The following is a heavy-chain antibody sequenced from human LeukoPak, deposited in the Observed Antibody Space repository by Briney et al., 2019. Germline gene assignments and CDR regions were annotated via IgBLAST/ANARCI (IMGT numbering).Heavy chain of an antibody. V-gene: IGHV3-30*18. Sequence: GGSLRLSCAASGFTFSSYGMHWVRQAPGKGLEWVAVISYDGSNKYYADSVKGRFTISRDNSKNTLYLQMNSLRPEGTTVYYCAKSRHPYNWNDGAFFDYWGQGTLVTVSS. CDR2: ISYDGSNK. CDR1: GFTFSSYG. D-gene: IGHD1-20*01. CDR3: AKSRHPYNWNDGAFFDY. J-gene: IGHJ4*02.